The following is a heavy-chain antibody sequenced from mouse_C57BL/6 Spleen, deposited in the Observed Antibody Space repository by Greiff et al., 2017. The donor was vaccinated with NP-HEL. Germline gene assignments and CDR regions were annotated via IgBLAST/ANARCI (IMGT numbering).Heavy chain of an antibody. CDR2: IYPSDSET. Sequence: QVQLQQPGAELVRPGSSVKLSCKASGYTFTSYWMDWVKQRPGQGLEWIGNIYPSDSETHYNQKFKDKATLTVDKSSSTAYMQLSSLTSEDSAVYYCARRRDWYFDGWGTGTTVTVAS. V-gene: IGHV1-61*01. CDR1: GYTFTSYW. J-gene: IGHJ1*03. CDR3: ARRRDWYFDG.